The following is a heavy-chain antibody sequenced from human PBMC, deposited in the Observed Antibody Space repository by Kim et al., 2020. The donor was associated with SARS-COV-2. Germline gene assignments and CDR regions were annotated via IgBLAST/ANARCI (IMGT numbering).Heavy chain of an antibody. CDR3: PIRPLHFADKILTSF. Sequence: SETLSLTCSVSGDSVSSGNYYWSWIRQSPEKGLEWIGFIYFSGITSYNPSLKSRVTISVDKSKNQFSLKLNSVTNVDTAFDYCPIRPLHFADKILTSF. CDR2: IYFSGIT. V-gene: IGHV4-61*01. D-gene: IGHD2-15*01. CDR1: GDSVSSGNYY. J-gene: IGHJ3*01.